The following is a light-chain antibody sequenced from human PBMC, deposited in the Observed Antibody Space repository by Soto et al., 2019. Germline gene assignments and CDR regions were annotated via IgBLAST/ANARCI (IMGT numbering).Light chain of an antibody. J-gene: IGLJ1*01. CDR1: SSDVGGYNF. Sequence: QSVLTQPRSVSGSPGQSVTISCTGTSSDVGGYNFVSWFQQHPGKAPKLIIYDVIKRPSGVPDRFSGSKSGNTASLTISGLQAEDESDYYCCSYAGSYTHAFGSGTKVTVL. CDR2: DVI. V-gene: IGLV2-11*01. CDR3: CSYAGSYTHA.